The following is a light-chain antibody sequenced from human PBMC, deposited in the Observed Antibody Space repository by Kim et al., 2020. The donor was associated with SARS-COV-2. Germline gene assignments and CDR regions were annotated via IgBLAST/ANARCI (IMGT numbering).Light chain of an antibody. CDR3: SSYTSSSTYV. J-gene: IGLJ1*01. CDR2: DVS. Sequence: GQSITITCTGTRSDVGGNNYVSWYQQHPGKAPKLMIYDVSKRPSGVSNRFSGSKSGNTASLTISGLQAEDEADYYCSSYTSSSTYVFGTGTKVTVL. CDR1: RSDVGGNNY. V-gene: IGLV2-14*04.